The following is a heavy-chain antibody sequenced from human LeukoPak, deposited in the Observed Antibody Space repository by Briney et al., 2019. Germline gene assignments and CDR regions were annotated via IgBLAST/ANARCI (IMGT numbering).Heavy chain of an antibody. CDR1: GFTFSSYG. CDR2: IWYDGSNT. CDR3: ARDRSTTHFDY. V-gene: IGHV3-33*01. D-gene: IGHD5/OR15-5a*01. J-gene: IGHJ4*02. Sequence: PGGSLRLSCAASGFTFSSYGMHWVRQAQGKGLEWVAMIWYDGSNTYYADSVKGRFTISRDNSKNTLFLQMDSLRAEDTAVYYCARDRSTTHFDYWGQGTLVTVSS.